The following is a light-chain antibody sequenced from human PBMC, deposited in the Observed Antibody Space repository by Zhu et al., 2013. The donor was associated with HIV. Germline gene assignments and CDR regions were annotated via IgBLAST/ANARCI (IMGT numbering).Light chain of an antibody. CDR3: QQTKSYPFS. V-gene: IGKV1-16*02. Sequence: DVQMTQSPSSLSASVGDRVTITCRASQGISSYLAWFQQKPGKAPKSLIYGASSLQSGVSSKFSGSGSGTDFTLTISSLQPEDSATYYCQQTKSYPFSFGPGTKVDVK. CDR1: QGISSY. J-gene: IGKJ3*01. CDR2: GAS.